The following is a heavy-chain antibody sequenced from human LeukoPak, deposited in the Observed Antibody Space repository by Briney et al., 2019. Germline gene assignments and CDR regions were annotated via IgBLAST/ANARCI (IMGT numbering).Heavy chain of an antibody. CDR1: GFTFSSYS. D-gene: IGHD1-1*01. CDR3: ARVNHNWNDAAFDI. V-gene: IGHV3-21*01. J-gene: IGHJ3*02. Sequence: GGSLRLSCAASGFTFSSYSMNWVRQAPGKGLEWVSSISSSSYIYYADSVKGRFTISRDNAKNSLYLQMNSLRAEDTAVYYCARVNHNWNDAAFDIWGQGTMVTVSS. CDR2: ISSSSYI.